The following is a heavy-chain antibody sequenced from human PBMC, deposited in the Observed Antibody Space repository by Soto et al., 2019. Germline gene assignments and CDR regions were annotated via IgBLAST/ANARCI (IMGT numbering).Heavy chain of an antibody. CDR2: IYYSGST. Sequence: PSETLSLTCTVSGGCMSSYYWSWIRQPPGKGLEWIGYIYYSGSTNYNPSLKSRVTISVDTSKNQFSLKLSSVTAADTAVYYCAGRYAGNFDYWGQGTLVTVSS. D-gene: IGHD2-8*01. V-gene: IGHV4-59*01. J-gene: IGHJ4*02. CDR1: GGCMSSYY. CDR3: AGRYAGNFDY.